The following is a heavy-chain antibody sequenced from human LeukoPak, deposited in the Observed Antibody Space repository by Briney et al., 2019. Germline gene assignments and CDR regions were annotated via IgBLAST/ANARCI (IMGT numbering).Heavy chain of an antibody. Sequence: ASVNVSCEASGYIFTDYYIHWVRQAPGQGHEWMGRINPNSGGTNFAQKFQARVTMTSDTSISTAYMEVSGLESDDTAVYYCARARYCYTTSCPLDYWGQGTLVTVSS. CDR1: GYIFTDYY. CDR2: INPNSGGT. J-gene: IGHJ4*02. V-gene: IGHV1-2*06. CDR3: ARARYCYTTSCPLDY. D-gene: IGHD2-2*01.